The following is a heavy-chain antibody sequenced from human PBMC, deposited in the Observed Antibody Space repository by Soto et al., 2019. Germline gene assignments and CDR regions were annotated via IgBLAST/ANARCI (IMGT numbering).Heavy chain of an antibody. D-gene: IGHD6-19*01. CDR2: IYWDDDK. CDR3: AHSVVAGLGYYFDY. V-gene: IGHV2-5*02. J-gene: IGHJ4*02. CDR1: GFSLSSTRVA. Sequence: QITLKESGPTLVKPTQPLTLTCTFSGFSLSSTRVAVGCIRQPPGKALEWLALIYWDDDKGYSPFLKSRLNITKDTSKNQVVLTMNNMDPVDTATYYFAHSVVAGLGYYFDYWGQGTLVTVSS.